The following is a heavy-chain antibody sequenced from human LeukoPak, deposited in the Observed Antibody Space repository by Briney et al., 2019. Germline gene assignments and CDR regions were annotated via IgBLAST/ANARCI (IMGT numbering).Heavy chain of an antibody. V-gene: IGHV4-39*01. CDR3: ARVSPRITMGWGAFDI. Sequence: PSETLSLTCTVSGGSISSNYYYWGWIRQPPGKGLEWIGSISYSGSTYYNPSLKSRVTISVDTSKNQFSLKLSSVTAADTAVYYCARVSPRITMGWGAFDIWGQGTMVTVSS. D-gene: IGHD3-10*01. J-gene: IGHJ3*02. CDR1: GGSISSNYYY. CDR2: ISYSGST.